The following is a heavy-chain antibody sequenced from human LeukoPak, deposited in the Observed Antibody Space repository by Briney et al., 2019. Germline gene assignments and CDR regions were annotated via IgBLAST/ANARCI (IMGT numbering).Heavy chain of an antibody. Sequence: SETLSLTCTVSGGSISSYYWSWIRQPPGKRLEWIGYIYYSGSTNYNPSLESRVTISLDTSKNQFSLKLSSVTAADTAVYYCARRKGYSSGYYYYFDYWGQGTLVTVSS. CDR3: ARRKGYSSGYYYYFDY. CDR2: IYYSGST. V-gene: IGHV4-59*01. D-gene: IGHD3-22*01. CDR1: GGSISSYY. J-gene: IGHJ4*02.